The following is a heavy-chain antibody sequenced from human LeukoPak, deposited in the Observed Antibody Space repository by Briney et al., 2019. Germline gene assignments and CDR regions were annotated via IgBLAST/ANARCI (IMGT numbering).Heavy chain of an antibody. CDR2: INPDSGDT. D-gene: IGHD5-12*01. J-gene: IGHJ2*01. V-gene: IGHV1-2*02. CDR1: GYTFTCYY. CDR3: SRADLWIARHFHL. Sequence: ASVKVSCKASGYTFTCYYIRWVRQAPGQGFEWLGRINPDSGDTDYAREFQGRVTMTRDTSINTAYMELSSLKFDDTALYFCSRADLWIARHFHLWGRGTLVTVSS.